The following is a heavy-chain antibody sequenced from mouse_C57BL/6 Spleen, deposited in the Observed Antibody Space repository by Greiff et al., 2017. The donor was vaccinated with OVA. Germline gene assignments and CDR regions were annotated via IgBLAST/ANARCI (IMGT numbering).Heavy chain of an antibody. CDR3: ARNLLEGYYYAMDY. J-gene: IGHJ4*01. D-gene: IGHD2-10*01. CDR1: GFTFSDYG. V-gene: IGHV5-17*01. CDR2: ISSGSSTI. Sequence: EVKLMESGGGLVKPGGSLKLSCAASGFTFSDYGMHWVRQAPEKGLEWVAYISSGSSTIYYADTVKGRFTISRDNAKNTLFLRMTSLRSEDTAMYYCARNLLEGYYYAMDYWGQGTSVTVSS.